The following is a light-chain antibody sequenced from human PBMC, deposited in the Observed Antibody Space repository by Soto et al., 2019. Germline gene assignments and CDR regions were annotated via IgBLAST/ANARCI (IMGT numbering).Light chain of an antibody. CDR2: KAS. CDR3: QHYNSYSEA. CDR1: QSISNY. J-gene: IGKJ1*01. Sequence: IQMTQSPSSLSASVGDRVTITCRASQSISNYLNWYQQKPGKAPKLLIYKASSLQSGVPSRLSGSGSGTEFTLTISSLQPDDFATYYCQHYNSYSEAFGQGTKVEIK. V-gene: IGKV1-5*03.